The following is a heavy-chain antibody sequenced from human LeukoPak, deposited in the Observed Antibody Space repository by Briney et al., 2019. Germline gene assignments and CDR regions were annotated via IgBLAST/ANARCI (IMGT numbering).Heavy chain of an antibody. CDR1: GFTFSSYS. Sequence: GGSLRLSCAASGFTFSSYSMNWVRQAPGKGLEWVSAISGSGGSTYYADSVKGRFTISRDNSKNTLYLQMNSLRAEDTAVYYCAKMMDWAFDYWGQGTLVTVSS. J-gene: IGHJ4*02. CDR2: ISGSGGST. V-gene: IGHV3-23*01. D-gene: IGHD3/OR15-3a*01. CDR3: AKMMDWAFDY.